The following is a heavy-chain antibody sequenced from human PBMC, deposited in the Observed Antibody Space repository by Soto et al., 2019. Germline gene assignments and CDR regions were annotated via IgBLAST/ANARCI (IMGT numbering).Heavy chain of an antibody. D-gene: IGHD5-12*01. J-gene: IGHJ4*02. Sequence: SETLSLTCAVYGGSFSGYYWSWIPQPPGKGLEWIGEINHSGSTNYNPSLESRVTISVDTSKNQFSLKLSSVTAADTAVYYCARGRRAAVAIDYWGQGTLVTVSS. CDR3: ARGRRAAVAIDY. V-gene: IGHV4-34*01. CDR2: INHSGST. CDR1: GGSFSGYY.